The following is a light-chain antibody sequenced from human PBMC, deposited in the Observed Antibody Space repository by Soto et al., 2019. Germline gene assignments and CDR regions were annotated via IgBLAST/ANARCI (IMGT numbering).Light chain of an antibody. CDR1: QSISSN. J-gene: IGKJ1*01. CDR3: QQYATSGT. Sequence: EIVMTQSPATLSVSPGERATLSCRASQSISSNLAWYQQKPGQAPRLLIYGASNRATGIPDRFSGSGSGTDFTLTISRLEPEDFAVYYCQQYATSGTFGQGTKVDIK. V-gene: IGKV3-20*01. CDR2: GAS.